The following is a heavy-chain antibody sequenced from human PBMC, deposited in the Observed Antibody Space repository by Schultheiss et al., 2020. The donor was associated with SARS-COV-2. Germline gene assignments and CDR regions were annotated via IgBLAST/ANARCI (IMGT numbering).Heavy chain of an antibody. D-gene: IGHD5-12*01. J-gene: IGHJ4*02. Sequence: SVKVSCKTSGGAFSNYAIIWVRQAPGQGLEWMGWIIPILDITNYAQKFQDRVTITADKSTSTAYMELSSLRSEDTAVYYCAKDLPVKWLGLDSWGRGTLVTVSS. V-gene: IGHV1-69*10. CDR3: AKDLPVKWLGLDS. CDR2: IIPILDIT. CDR1: GGAFSNYA.